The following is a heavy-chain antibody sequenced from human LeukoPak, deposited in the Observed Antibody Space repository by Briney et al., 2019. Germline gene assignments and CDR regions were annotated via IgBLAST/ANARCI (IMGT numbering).Heavy chain of an antibody. Sequence: GGSLRLSCAASGFTFSSFNMNWVRQAPGKGLEWVSSISSSSDYIFDADSVKGRFTISRDNAKNSLFLHMNSLRVDDTAIYFCARARVDYSTDYWGQGTLVTVSS. CDR1: GFTFSSFN. CDR3: ARARVDYSTDY. V-gene: IGHV3-21*01. D-gene: IGHD2-15*01. CDR2: ISSSSDYI. J-gene: IGHJ4*02.